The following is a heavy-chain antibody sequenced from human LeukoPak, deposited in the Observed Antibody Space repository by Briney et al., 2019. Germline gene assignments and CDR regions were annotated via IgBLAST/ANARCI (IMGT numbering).Heavy chain of an antibody. CDR1: GFTFTSSA. CDR3: AATGGSYSEIDY. V-gene: IGHV1-58*02. J-gene: IGHJ4*02. Sequence: GASVKVSCTASGFTFTSSAMQWVRQARGQRLEWIGWIVVGSGNTNYAQKFQERVTITRDMSTNTPYMELSSLRSEDTAVYYCAATGGSYSEIDYWGQGTLVTVSS. D-gene: IGHD1-26*01. CDR2: IVVGSGNT.